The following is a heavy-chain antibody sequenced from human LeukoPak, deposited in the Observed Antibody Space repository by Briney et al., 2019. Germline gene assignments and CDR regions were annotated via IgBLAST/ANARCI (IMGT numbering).Heavy chain of an antibody. D-gene: IGHD3-10*01. CDR1: GGSISGYF. Sequence: SETLSLTCTVSGGSISGYFWSWIRQPAGKGLEWIGRIYKTETTNYNPSLKSRVTMSLDTSKNQFSLKLTSVTAADTAVYYCARETDITMVRGVTLHFDYWGQGTLVTVSS. CDR2: IYKTETT. V-gene: IGHV4-4*07. CDR3: ARETDITMVRGVTLHFDY. J-gene: IGHJ4*02.